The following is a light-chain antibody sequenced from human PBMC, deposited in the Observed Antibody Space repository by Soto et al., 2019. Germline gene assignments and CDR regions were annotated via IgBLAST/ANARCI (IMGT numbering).Light chain of an antibody. V-gene: IGLV2-18*02. J-gene: IGLJ1*01. CDR3: NSYTSSGTYV. Sequence: QSALTQPPSVSGSPGQSVTISCTGTSSDVGSYNRVSWYQQPPGTAPKLMIYEVSNRPSGVPDRFSGSKSGNTASLTISGLQAEDEADYYCNSYTSSGTYVFGTGTKLTV. CDR2: EVS. CDR1: SSDVGSYNR.